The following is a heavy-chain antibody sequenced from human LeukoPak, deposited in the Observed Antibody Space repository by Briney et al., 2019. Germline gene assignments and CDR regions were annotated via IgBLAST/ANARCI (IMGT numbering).Heavy chain of an antibody. CDR1: GFTFSGYA. J-gene: IGHJ6*02. Sequence: PGGSLRLSCAASGFTFSGYAMHWVRQAPGKGLEWVAIISYDGSNEYYAGSVRGRFIISRDNSRDTIYLQMSSLRVEDTAVYYCASGYDFWSGSPPAQSSMDVWGQGTTVTVPS. D-gene: IGHD3-3*01. V-gene: IGHV3-30-3*02. CDR2: ISYDGSNE. CDR3: ASGYDFWSGSPPAQSSMDV.